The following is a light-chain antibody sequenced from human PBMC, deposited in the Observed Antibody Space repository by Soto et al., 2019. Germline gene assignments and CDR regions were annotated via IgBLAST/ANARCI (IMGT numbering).Light chain of an antibody. CDR3: QHYNDEPWT. CDR2: DAS. V-gene: IGKV1-5*01. Sequence: DIQMTQSPSTLSASVGDRVTITCRASQNIGNWLAWYQQKPGTTPDLLIYDASSLESGVPLRFSGSGSGTEFTLTISSLLTDDSATYYCQHYNDEPWTFGQGTKVAIK. J-gene: IGKJ1*01. CDR1: QNIGNW.